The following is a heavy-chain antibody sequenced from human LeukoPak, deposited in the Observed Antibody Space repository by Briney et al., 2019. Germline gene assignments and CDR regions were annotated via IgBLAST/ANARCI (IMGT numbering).Heavy chain of an antibody. CDR3: SRVAQSGPTGWFDP. CDR2: ISSSSSTI. D-gene: IGHD1-1*01. CDR1: GFTFSSYS. J-gene: IGHJ5*02. Sequence: GGSLRLSCAASGFTFSSYSMNWVRQAPGKGLEWVSYISSSSSTIYYADSVKGRFTISRDNAKNSLYLQMNSLRAEDTAVYYCSRVAQSGPTGWFDPWGQGTLVTVSS. V-gene: IGHV3-48*04.